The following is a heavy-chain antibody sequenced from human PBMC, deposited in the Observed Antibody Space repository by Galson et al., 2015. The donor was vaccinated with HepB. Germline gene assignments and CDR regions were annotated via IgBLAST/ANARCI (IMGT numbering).Heavy chain of an antibody. CDR2: ISYDGSNK. D-gene: IGHD6-6*01. CDR3: AKDLRWRYSSSSSFDY. V-gene: IGHV3-30-3*01. J-gene: IGHJ4*02. Sequence: SLRLSCAASGFTFSRYAMHWVRQAPGKGLEWVAVISYDGSNKYYGDSVKGRFTISRDNSKNTLSLQMNSLRAEDTAVYYCAKDLRWRYSSSSSFDYWGQGTLVTVSS. CDR1: GFTFSRYA.